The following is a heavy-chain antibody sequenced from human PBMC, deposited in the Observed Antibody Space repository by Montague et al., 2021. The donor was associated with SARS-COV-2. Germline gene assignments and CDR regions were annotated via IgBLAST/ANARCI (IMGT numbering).Heavy chain of an antibody. CDR1: GFTVSSNY. CDR3: ARDRLEWSNYYYYYMDV. Sequence: SLRLSCSASGFTVSSNYMSWVRQAPGKGLEWVSVIYSGGSTYYAXSVKGRFTISRDNSKNTLYLQMNSLRAEDTAVYYCARDRLEWSNYYYYYMDVWGKGTPVTVSS. V-gene: IGHV3-66*02. CDR2: IYSGGST. J-gene: IGHJ6*03. D-gene: IGHD3-3*01.